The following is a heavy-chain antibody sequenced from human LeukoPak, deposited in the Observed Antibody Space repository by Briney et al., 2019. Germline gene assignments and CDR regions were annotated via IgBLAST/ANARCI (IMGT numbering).Heavy chain of an antibody. CDR2: ISGSGSTI. CDR1: GFTFSDYY. D-gene: IGHD3-3*01. Sequence: PGGSLRLSCAASGFTFSDYYMYWIRQAPGKGLEWVSYISGSGSTIYYADSVKGRFTISRDNAKNSLYLQMNSLRAEDTALYYCARDFTNFWKSLDYWGQGTLVTVSS. V-gene: IGHV3-11*04. CDR3: ARDFTNFWKSLDY. J-gene: IGHJ4*02.